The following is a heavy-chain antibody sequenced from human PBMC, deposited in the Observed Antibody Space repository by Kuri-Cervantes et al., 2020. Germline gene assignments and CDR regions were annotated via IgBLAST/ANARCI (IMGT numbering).Heavy chain of an antibody. J-gene: IGHJ4*02. CDR2: IYPGDSDT. Sequence: KVSCKGSGCSFTSYWIGWVRQMPGKGLEWMGIIYPGDSDTRYSPSFQGQVTISADKSISTAYLQWSSLKASDTAMYYCARPALIAVAGTVGRGGRGIGYYFDYWGQGTLVTVSS. CDR1: GCSFTSYW. CDR3: ARPALIAVAGTVGRGGRGIGYYFDY. V-gene: IGHV5-51*01. D-gene: IGHD6-19*01.